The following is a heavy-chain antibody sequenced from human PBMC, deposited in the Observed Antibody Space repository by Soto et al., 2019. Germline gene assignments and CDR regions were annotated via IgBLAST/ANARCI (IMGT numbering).Heavy chain of an antibody. D-gene: IGHD2-8*01. Sequence: GGSLRLSCAASGFTFSSYSMHWVRQAPGKGLEWVTFITSSRSYIYYADSVKGRFTISRDNAKNSLYLQMNSLRAEDAAVYYCARDNTGCRGCAFDYWGQGTLVTVSS. J-gene: IGHJ4*02. CDR2: ITSSRSYI. CDR1: GFTFSSYS. V-gene: IGHV3-21*01. CDR3: ARDNTGCRGCAFDY.